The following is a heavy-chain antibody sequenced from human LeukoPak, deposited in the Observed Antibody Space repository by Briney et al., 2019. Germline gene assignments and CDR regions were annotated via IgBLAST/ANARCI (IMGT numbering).Heavy chain of an antibody. D-gene: IGHD3-10*01. CDR3: ARGLRGSAQFHH. CDR1: GDSVSSGNFY. CDR2: IYYSGST. Sequence: SETLSLTCTVSGDSVSSGNFYWNWIRQPPGKGLEWIGYIYYSGSTSYNPSLKSRVTISVDTSKNQFSLKLSSVTAADTAVYYCARGLRGSAQFHHWRQGTLVTVSS. J-gene: IGHJ5*02. V-gene: IGHV4-61*01.